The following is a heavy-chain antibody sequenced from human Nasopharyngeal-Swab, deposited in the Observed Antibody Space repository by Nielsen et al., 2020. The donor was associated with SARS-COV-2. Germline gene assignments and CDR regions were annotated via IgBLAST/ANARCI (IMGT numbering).Heavy chain of an antibody. CDR3: ARIRITMVRGVIMYRWFDP. V-gene: IGHV1-18*01. Sequence: ASVKVSCKASGYTFTSYGISWVRQAPGQGLEWMGWISAYNGNTNYAQKLQGRVTMTTDTSTSKAYMELRSLRSDDTAVYYCARIRITMVRGVIMYRWFDPWGQGTLVTVSS. J-gene: IGHJ5*02. CDR1: GYTFTSYG. CDR2: ISAYNGNT. D-gene: IGHD3-10*01.